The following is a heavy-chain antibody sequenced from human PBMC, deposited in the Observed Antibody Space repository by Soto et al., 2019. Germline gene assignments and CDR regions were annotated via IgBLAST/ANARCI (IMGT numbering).Heavy chain of an antibody. D-gene: IGHD3-9*01. J-gene: IGHJ4*02. CDR3: AKDVVIRYFDWFDY. CDR2: ISSSGGST. Sequence: EVKLLESGGGLVQSGGSLRLSCAGSGFTFGRYALSWVRQAPGKGLEWVSTISSSGGSTWYADSVKGRFTISRDNSGSTVYLQMNSLRAEDTAVYYCAKDVVIRYFDWFDYWGQRTLVTVSS. CDR1: GFTFGRYA. V-gene: IGHV3-23*01.